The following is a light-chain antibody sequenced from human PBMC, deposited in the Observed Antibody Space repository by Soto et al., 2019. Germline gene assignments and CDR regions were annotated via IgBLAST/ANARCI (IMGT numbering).Light chain of an antibody. Sequence: DIEITQSPSSLSASVGDRVTITCRASQDIRNDLGWYQQKPGKAPKLLIYAASSLHSGVPSRFSGTGSGTDFPLTISSLQPEDFATYYCQQTSQTPKTFGQGTKV. CDR2: AAS. CDR3: QQTSQTPKT. J-gene: IGKJ1*01. V-gene: IGKV1-39*01. CDR1: QDIRND.